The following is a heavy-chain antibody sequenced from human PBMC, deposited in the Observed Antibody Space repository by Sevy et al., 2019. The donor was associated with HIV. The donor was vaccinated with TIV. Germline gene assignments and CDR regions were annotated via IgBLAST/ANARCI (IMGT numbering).Heavy chain of an antibody. J-gene: IGHJ4*02. CDR2: ISYDGSNK. V-gene: IGHV3-30*01. D-gene: IGHD2-15*01. Sequence: GRSLRLSCAASGFTFSSYAMHWVRQAPGKGLQWVAVISYDGSNKYYADSVKGRFTISRDNSKNTLYLQMNSLRAEDTAVYYCARDPGNYCSGGSCYGTDLDYWGQGTLVTVSS. CDR3: ARDPGNYCSGGSCYGTDLDY. CDR1: GFTFSSYA.